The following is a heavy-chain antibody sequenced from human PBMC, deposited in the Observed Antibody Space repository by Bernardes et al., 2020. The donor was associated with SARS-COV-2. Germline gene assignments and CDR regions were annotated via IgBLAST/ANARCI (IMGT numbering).Heavy chain of an antibody. CDR2: IDHAGIT. D-gene: IGHD3-3*02. V-gene: IGHV4-34*01. CDR3: ARGGTYQDFWSGPH. CDR1: GGSFSGHY. Sequence: SETLSLTRALYGGSFSGHYYYWIRQPPGKGLEWIGEIDHAGITNYGPSLKSRVTISLDTSKNQLSLKMTSVTAADTALYFCARGGTYQDFWSGPHWGQGTRVTVSS. J-gene: IGHJ4*02.